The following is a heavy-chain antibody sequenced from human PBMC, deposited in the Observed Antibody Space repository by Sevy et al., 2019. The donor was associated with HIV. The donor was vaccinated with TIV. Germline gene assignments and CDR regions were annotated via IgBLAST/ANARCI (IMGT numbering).Heavy chain of an antibody. CDR3: ARDRDRRLEWCVYYYYYGMDV. D-gene: IGHD3-3*01. CDR1: GFTFSDYY. CDR2: ISSSGSTI. V-gene: IGHV3-11*01. J-gene: IGHJ6*02. Sequence: GGSLRLSCAASGFTFSDYYMSWIRQAPGKGLEWVSYISSSGSTIYYADSVKGRFTISRDNAKNSLYLQMNSLRAEDTAVYYCARDRDRRLEWCVYYYYYGMDVWGQGTTVTVSS.